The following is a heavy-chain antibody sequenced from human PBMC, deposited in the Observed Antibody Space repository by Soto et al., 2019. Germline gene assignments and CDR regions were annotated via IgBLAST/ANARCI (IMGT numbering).Heavy chain of an antibody. CDR1: GFTFSSYG. D-gene: IGHD2-21*02. J-gene: IGHJ4*02. CDR3: AKDPQTYCGGDCYSCYFDY. Sequence: QVQLVESGGGVVQPGRSLRLSCAASGFTFSSYGMHWVRQAPGKGLEWVAVISYDGSNKYYADSVKGRFTISRDNSKNTQYLQMHSMRAEDTAVYYCAKDPQTYCGGDCYSCYFDYWGQGTLVTVSS. V-gene: IGHV3-30*18. CDR2: ISYDGSNK.